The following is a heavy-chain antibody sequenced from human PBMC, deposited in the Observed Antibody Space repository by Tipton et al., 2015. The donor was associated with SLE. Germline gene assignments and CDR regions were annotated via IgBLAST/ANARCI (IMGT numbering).Heavy chain of an antibody. Sequence: SLRLSCAASGFTFSSFAMHWVRQAPGKGLEWVALIWYDGSNTYYADSVKGRFTISRDNSKNTLYLQMNGLRAEDTAVYYCARDLGLLRFLEWSPDYWGQGTLVTVSS. CDR1: GFTFSSFA. D-gene: IGHD3-3*01. CDR3: ARDLGLLRFLEWSPDY. J-gene: IGHJ4*02. V-gene: IGHV3-33*01. CDR2: IWYDGSNT.